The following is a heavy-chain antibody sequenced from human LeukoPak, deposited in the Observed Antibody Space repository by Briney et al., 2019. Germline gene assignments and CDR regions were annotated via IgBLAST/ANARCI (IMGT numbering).Heavy chain of an antibody. CDR3: ARDDYGGAFDI. J-gene: IGHJ3*02. V-gene: IGHV1-69*06. Sequence: ASVKVSCKASGGTFSSYAISWVRQAPGQGIEWVGGVIPIFGTANYAQKFQGRVTITADKSTSTAYMELRSLRSDDTAVYYSARDDYGGAFDIWGQGTMVAVSS. CDR2: VIPIFGTA. D-gene: IGHD4-17*01. CDR1: GGTFSSYA.